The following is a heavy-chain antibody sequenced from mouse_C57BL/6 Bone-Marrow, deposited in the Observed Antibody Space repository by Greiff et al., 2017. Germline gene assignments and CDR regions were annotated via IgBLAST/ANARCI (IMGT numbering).Heavy chain of an antibody. D-gene: IGHD1-1*01. CDR1: GYTFTSYW. CDR2: IYPGSGST. CDR3: ARGGTTVVGHWYFDV. J-gene: IGHJ1*03. V-gene: IGHV1-55*01. Sequence: VQLQQPGAELVKPGASVKMSCKASGYTFTSYWITWVKQRPGQGLEWIGDIYPGSGSTNYNEKFKSKATLTVDTSSSTAYMQLSSLTSEDSAVYYCARGGTTVVGHWYFDVWGTGTTVTVSS.